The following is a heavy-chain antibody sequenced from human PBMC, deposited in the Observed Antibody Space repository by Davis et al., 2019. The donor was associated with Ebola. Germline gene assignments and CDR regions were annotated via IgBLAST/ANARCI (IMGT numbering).Heavy chain of an antibody. Sequence: GESLKISCKGSGYTFPTYWIGWVRQKPGKGLEWMGIIYPGDSETTYSPSIQGQVTISVDRSISTAYLQWSSLKASDSAMYYCARQESLYGSIDTWGQGTLVTVSS. V-gene: IGHV5-51*01. CDR1: GYTFPTYW. CDR2: IYPGDSET. CDR3: ARQESLYGSIDT. D-gene: IGHD6-13*01. J-gene: IGHJ5*02.